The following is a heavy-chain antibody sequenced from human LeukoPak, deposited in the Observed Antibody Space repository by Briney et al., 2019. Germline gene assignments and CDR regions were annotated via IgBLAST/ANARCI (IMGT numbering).Heavy chain of an antibody. J-gene: IGHJ6*03. CDR1: GGSISSSNYY. CDR2: ISYSGST. V-gene: IGHV4-39*01. D-gene: IGHD1-26*01. Sequence: SETLSLTCTVSGGSISSSNYYWGWIRQPPGKGLEWIGSISYSGSTYYNPSLKSRVTILVDTPKNQFSLKLSSVTAADTAIYYCASKQWVYYYMDVWGKGTTVTVSS. CDR3: ASKQWVYYYMDV.